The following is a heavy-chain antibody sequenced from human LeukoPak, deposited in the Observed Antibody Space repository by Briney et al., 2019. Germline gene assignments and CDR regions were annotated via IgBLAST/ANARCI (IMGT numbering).Heavy chain of an antibody. CDR2: IYNSGST. CDR3: ARENSNCWYLDY. J-gene: IGHJ4*02. V-gene: IGHV4-59*01. CDR1: GGSISTYY. Sequence: SETLSLTCPVSGGSISTYYWSWIRQPPGKGLEWIGYIYNSGSTNYNPSLKSRVTISVDTSKNQFSLKLSSVTAADTAVYYCARENSNCWYLDYWGQGTLVTVSS. D-gene: IGHD6-13*01.